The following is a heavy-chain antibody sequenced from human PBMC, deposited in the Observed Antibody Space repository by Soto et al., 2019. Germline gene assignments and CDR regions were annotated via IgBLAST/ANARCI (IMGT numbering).Heavy chain of an antibody. CDR3: ARDDKDNYGGDGGCFGC. D-gene: IGHD4-17*01. Sequence: QVQLVESGGGVVQPGRSLRLSCAASGFTFSSYGMNWVRQAPGKGLEWVAVIWFDGSNKYYADSVKGRFTISRDNSKNTLYLQMNSLRAEDTAVYYCARDDKDNYGGDGGCFGCCGPGTQVTVSS. CDR1: GFTFSSYG. J-gene: IGHJ4*02. CDR2: IWFDGSNK. V-gene: IGHV3-33*01.